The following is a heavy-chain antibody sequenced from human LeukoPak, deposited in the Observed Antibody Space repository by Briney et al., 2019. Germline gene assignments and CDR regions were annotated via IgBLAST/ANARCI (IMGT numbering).Heavy chain of an antibody. CDR3: ARDLRARIQLWSYYFDY. CDR1: GYIFTSYY. CDR2: ISAYNGNT. J-gene: IGHJ4*02. V-gene: IGHV1-18*01. D-gene: IGHD5-18*01. Sequence: GASVKVSCKASGYIFTSYYIHWVRQAPGQGLEWMGWISAYNGNTNYAQKLQGRVTMTTDTSTSTAYMELRSLRSDDTAVYYCARDLRARIQLWSYYFDYWGQGTLVTVSS.